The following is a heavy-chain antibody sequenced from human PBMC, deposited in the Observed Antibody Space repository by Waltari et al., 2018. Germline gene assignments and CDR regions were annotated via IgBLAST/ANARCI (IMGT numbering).Heavy chain of an antibody. CDR3: AGGYYESSGFSFYYFYHMDV. CDR2: ISPTVGTT. Sequence: QVQLVQSGAEVKKPGSSVTVSCKASGGSFASYGISWVRQAPGQGLEWMGGISPTVGTTNYAQKYQGRVTINADKSTGTAYMHLTSLRSEDAAVYYCAGGYYESSGFSFYYFYHMDVWGKGTTVTVSS. D-gene: IGHD3-22*01. CDR1: GGSFASYG. J-gene: IGHJ6*03. V-gene: IGHV1-69*14.